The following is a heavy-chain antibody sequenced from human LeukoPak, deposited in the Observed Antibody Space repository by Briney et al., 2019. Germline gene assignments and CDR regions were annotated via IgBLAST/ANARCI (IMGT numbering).Heavy chain of an antibody. CDR3: ARGLDDILTGYYNYYYYMDV. CDR2: IYTSGST. J-gene: IGHJ6*03. V-gene: IGHV4-4*07. CDR1: GGSISSYY. D-gene: IGHD3-9*01. Sequence: SETLSLTCTVSGGSISSYYWSWIRQPAGKGLEWIGRIYTSGSTNYNPSLKSRVTMSVDTSKNQFSLKLSSVTAADTAVYYCARGLDDILTGYYNYYYYMDVWGKGTTVTVSS.